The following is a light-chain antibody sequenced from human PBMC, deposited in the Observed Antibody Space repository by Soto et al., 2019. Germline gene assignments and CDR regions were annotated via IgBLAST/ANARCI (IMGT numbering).Light chain of an antibody. CDR2: AAS. V-gene: IGKV1-39*01. Sequence: NQTTHFXXPLXSSXXXIFTIXXXASQSISSYLNWYQQKQGKAPKLLIYAASSLQSGVPSRFSGSGSGTDFTLTISSLQPEDFATYYCQQSYSTPRTFGQGTKVDIK. CDR3: QQSYSTPRT. J-gene: IGKJ1*01. CDR1: QSISSY.